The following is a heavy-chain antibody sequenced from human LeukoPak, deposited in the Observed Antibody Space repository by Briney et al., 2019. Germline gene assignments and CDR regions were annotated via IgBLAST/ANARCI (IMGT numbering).Heavy chain of an antibody. Sequence: PSETVSLTCTVSGGSISSSSYYWGWLRQPPGKGLEWIGSIYYSGSTYYNPSLKSRVTISVDTSKNQFSLKLSSVTAADTAVYYCARDQPVPHSYYYGSGSGTNWFDPWGQGTLVTVSS. V-gene: IGHV4-39*07. D-gene: IGHD3-10*01. CDR1: GGSISSSSYY. CDR2: IYYSGST. J-gene: IGHJ5*02. CDR3: ARDQPVPHSYYYGSGSGTNWFDP.